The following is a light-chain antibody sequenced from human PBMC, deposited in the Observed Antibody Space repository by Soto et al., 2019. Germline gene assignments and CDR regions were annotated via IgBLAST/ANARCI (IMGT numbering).Light chain of an antibody. CDR2: KAS. V-gene: IGKV1-5*03. J-gene: IGKJ2*01. CDR1: QSISTW. CDR3: QQYETSYT. Sequence: DIQMTQSPSTLSASVGDRVTITCRASQSISTWLAWYQQKPGKAPNLLIYKASNLESGVPSRFSGSGTGTEFTLTISCLQRDDFATYYCQQYETSYTFGQGTKLEIK.